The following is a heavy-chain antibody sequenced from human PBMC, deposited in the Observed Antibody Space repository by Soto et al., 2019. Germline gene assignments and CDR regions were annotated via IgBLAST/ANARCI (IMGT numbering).Heavy chain of an antibody. Sequence: EVQLVESGGGLVQPGGSLKLSGAVSGFTFSGSAMHWVRQASGKGLEWVGRIRSKSNSYATAYAASVKGRFTISRDDSKNTAYLQMKSLKTEDTAVYYCTRGYGDYVRDYWGQGTLVTVSS. CDR2: IRSKSNSYAT. CDR3: TRGYGDYVRDY. D-gene: IGHD4-17*01. J-gene: IGHJ4*02. CDR1: GFTFSGSA. V-gene: IGHV3-73*01.